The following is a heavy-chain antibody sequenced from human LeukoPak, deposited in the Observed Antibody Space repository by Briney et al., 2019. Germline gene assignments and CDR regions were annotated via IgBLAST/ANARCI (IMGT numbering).Heavy chain of an antibody. J-gene: IGHJ4*02. Sequence: ASVKVSCKASGYTFTSYGISWVRQAPGQGLEWMGWISAYNGNTNYAQKLQGRVTMTTDTSTSTAYMELRSLRSDDTAVYYCARWNYDILTGYPIGGPDYWGQGTLSPSPQ. D-gene: IGHD3-9*01. CDR2: ISAYNGNT. V-gene: IGHV1-18*04. CDR3: ARWNYDILTGYPIGGPDY. CDR1: GYTFTSYG.